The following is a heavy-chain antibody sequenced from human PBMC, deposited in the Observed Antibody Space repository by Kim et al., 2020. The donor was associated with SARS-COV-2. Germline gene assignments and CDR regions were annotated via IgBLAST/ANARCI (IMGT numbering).Heavy chain of an antibody. CDR2: ISSGDHAA. J-gene: IGHJ4*02. Sequence: GGSLRLSCAASGFTFSGYYMSWVRQAPGKGLEWISYISSGDHAAYYADSVRGRFTISRDDARNSVFLQMNSLRAEDTAVYYCAREAMGELYFDYWGQGALVTVSS. CDR3: AREAMGELYFDY. CDR1: GFTFSGYY. V-gene: IGHV3-11*01. D-gene: IGHD3-16*01.